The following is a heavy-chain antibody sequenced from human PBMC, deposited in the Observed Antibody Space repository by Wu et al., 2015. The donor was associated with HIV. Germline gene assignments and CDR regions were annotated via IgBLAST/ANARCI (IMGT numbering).Heavy chain of an antibody. D-gene: IGHD4/OR15-4a*01. CDR1: GYTFTGYY. CDR3: ARVGGDGTRSHCGGWNHFYYYYLDV. V-gene: IGHV1-2*02. J-gene: IGHJ6*03. CDR2: INPNSGGT. Sequence: QGQVVQSGAEVKKPGASVKVSCKASGYTFTGYYIHWVRQAPGQGLEWMGWINPNSGGTNYAQKFQGRVTMTRDTSISTAYMELSRLTSDDTAVYYCARVGGDGTRSHCGGWNHFYYYYLDVWGKGTTVTVSS.